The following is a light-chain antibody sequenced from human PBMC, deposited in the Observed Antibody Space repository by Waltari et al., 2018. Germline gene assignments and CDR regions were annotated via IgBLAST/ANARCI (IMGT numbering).Light chain of an antibody. J-gene: IGLJ3*02. V-gene: IGLV1-40*01. Sequence: QSVLTQPPSVSGAPGPRVTISCTRSSANSEPGYDVHWYQQLPGTAPKLLIYGNSNRPSGVPDRFSGSKSGTSASLAITGLQAEDEADYYCQSYDSSLSGSVFGGGTKLTVL. CDR2: GNS. CDR3: QSYDSSLSGSV. CDR1: SANSEPGYD.